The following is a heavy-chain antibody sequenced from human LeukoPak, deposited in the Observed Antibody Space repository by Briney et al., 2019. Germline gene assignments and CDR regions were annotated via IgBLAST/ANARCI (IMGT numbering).Heavy chain of an antibody. CDR3: ARDVRYCSSTSCYYRFDP. D-gene: IGHD2-2*01. J-gene: IGHJ5*02. CDR1: VESFSGYY. CDR2: INHSGST. V-gene: IGHV4-34*01. Sequence: SETLSLTCAVYVESFSGYYWSWIRRPPGKGLEWIGEINHSGSTYYNPSLKSRVTISVDTSKNQFSLKLSSVTAADTAVYYCARDVRYCSSTSCYYRFDPWGQGTLVTVSS.